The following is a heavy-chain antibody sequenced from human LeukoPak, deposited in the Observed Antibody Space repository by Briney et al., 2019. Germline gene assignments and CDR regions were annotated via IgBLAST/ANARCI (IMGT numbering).Heavy chain of an antibody. CDR1: GFTLSSYA. V-gene: IGHV3-23*01. CDR2: ISGSGDTT. D-gene: IGHD1-26*01. J-gene: IGHJ4*02. CDR3: AKSRGESRGASNY. Sequence: GGSLRLSCAASGFTLSSYATNWVRQAPGKGLEWVSFISGSGDTTYYADSVKGRFTISRDSSKNTLYLQMNSLRAEDTAVYYCAKSRGESRGASNYWGQGTLVTVSS.